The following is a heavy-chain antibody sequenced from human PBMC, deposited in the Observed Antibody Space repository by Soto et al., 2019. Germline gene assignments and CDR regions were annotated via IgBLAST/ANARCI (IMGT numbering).Heavy chain of an antibody. CDR3: ARGAKITIFGVVILGRYFDY. D-gene: IGHD3-3*01. J-gene: IGHJ4*02. CDR1: GGSISSGGYY. V-gene: IGHV4-31*03. CDR2: IYYSGST. Sequence: QVQLQESGPGLVKPSQTLSLTCTVSGGSISSGGYYWSWIRQHPGKGLEWIGYIYYSGSTYYNPSLKSRVTISVDTSKNQFSLKLSSVTAADTAVYYCARGAKITIFGVVILGRYFDYWGQGTLVTVSS.